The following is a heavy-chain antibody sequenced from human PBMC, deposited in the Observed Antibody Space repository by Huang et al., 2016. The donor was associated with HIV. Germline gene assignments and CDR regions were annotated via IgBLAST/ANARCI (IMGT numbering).Heavy chain of an antibody. Sequence: EVQLVQSGTEVKKTGESLKISCKGSGYRFRSNWIGWVRQMPGTGLEWMGIIYPGDSDTRYSPSFQGQVTISADKSINTAYLQWSSLKASDTAMYYCARLIGSPSFYYGLDVWGQGTTVTVSS. CDR3: ARLIGSPSFYYGLDV. CDR2: IYPGDSDT. J-gene: IGHJ6*02. D-gene: IGHD3-10*01. V-gene: IGHV5-51*01. CDR1: GYRFRSNW.